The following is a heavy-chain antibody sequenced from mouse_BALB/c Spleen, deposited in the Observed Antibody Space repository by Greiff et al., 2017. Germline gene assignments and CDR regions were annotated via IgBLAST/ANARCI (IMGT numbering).Heavy chain of an antibody. V-gene: IGHV5-4*02. CDR1: GFTFSDYY. CDR2: ISDGGSYT. D-gene: IGHD3-3*01. Sequence: EVQLVESGGGLVKPGGSLKLSCAASGFTFSDYYMYWVRQTPEKRLEWVATISDGGSYTYYPDSVKGRFTISRDNAKNNLYLQMSSLKSEDTAMYYCARAGDGDYWGQGTTLTVSS. J-gene: IGHJ2*01. CDR3: ARAGDGDY.